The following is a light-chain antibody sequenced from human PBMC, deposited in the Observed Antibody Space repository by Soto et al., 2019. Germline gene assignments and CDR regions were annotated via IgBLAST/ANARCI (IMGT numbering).Light chain of an antibody. CDR2: DAS. CDR1: QSINNW. V-gene: IGKV1-5*01. CDR3: QQYYSIPNT. Sequence: DVQMTQSPSSLSASVGDRVTITCRASQSINNWLAWYQQKPGKAPKFLIYDASTLETGVPSRFSGSASGTEFTLTISGLQPEDVASYYCQQYYSIPNTFGQGTRLEIK. J-gene: IGKJ2*01.